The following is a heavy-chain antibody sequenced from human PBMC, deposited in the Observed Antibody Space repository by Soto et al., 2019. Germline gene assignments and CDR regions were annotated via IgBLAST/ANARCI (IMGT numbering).Heavy chain of an antibody. D-gene: IGHD2-2*01. J-gene: IGHJ4*02. CDR3: VTDGAYCFNSTCYATRTDYSDS. V-gene: IGHV3-7*03. CDR1: GFPFSDYW. Sequence: WGSLRLSCEASGFPFSDYWMSWVRQAPGKGPEWVADIKFDGSEKQYVDSVRGRFTISRDNSRSSLSLQMNSLRAGDTAVYYCVTDGAYCFNSTCYATRTDYSDSWGQGTXVTVSS. CDR2: IKFDGSEK.